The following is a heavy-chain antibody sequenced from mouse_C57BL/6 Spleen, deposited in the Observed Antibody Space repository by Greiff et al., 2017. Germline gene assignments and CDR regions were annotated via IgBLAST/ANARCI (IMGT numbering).Heavy chain of an antibody. CDR2: ISSGGDYI. CDR1: GFTFSSYA. V-gene: IGHV5-9-1*02. CDR3: TRGPFDY. Sequence: EVQLVESGDGLVKPGGSLKLSCAASGFTFSSYAMSWVRQTPEKRLEWVAYISSGGDYINYADTVKGRFTISRDKAQNTLYLQMSSLKSEDTAMYYCTRGPFDYWGQGTTLTVSA. J-gene: IGHJ2*01.